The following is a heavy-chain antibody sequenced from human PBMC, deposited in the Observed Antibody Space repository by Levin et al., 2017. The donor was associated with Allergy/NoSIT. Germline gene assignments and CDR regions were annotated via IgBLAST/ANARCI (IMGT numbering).Heavy chain of an antibody. Sequence: SETLSLTCTVSGGSVYSANYYWTWIRQSPGRGLEWIGYIYYSGTTKYNPSLKSRLTMSVDMSKNQFSLNLSSVTAADTALYFCARATGEERTGWNSDYFDYWGQGTLVTVSS. CDR2: IYYSGTT. V-gene: IGHV4-61*01. J-gene: IGHJ4*02. CDR1: GGSVYSANYY. D-gene: IGHD1-7*01. CDR3: ARATGEERTGWNSDYFDY.